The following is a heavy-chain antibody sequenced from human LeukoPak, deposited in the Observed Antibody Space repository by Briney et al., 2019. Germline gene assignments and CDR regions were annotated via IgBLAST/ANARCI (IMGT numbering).Heavy chain of an antibody. D-gene: IGHD6-13*01. CDR1: GYTFIDYY. J-gene: IGHJ4*02. CDR3: ARDSRRIAAVGTCWLDY. CDR2: INPNSGGT. Sequence: ASVKVSCKASGYTFIDYYMHWVRQAPGQGLEWMGRINPNSGGTNYAQKFQGRVTMTRDTSISTAYMELSRLRSDDTAVYYCARDSRRIAAVGTCWLDYWGQGTLVTVSS. V-gene: IGHV1-2*06.